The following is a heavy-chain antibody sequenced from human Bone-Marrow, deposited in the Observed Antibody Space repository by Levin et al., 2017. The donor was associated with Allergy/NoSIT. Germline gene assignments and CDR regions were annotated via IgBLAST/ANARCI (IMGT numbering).Heavy chain of an antibody. CDR2: IYSVGTT. J-gene: IGHJ4*02. CDR3: ARNPGSTNWS. V-gene: IGHV3-53*01. Sequence: QPGESLKISCAASGFTVSNNYMSWVRQLPGKGLEWVSLIYSVGTTHYADSVRGRFTISRDHSENTLYLQMNNLRAEDTAVYYCARNPGSTNWSWGQGTLVTVSS. D-gene: IGHD6-13*01. CDR1: GFTVSNNY.